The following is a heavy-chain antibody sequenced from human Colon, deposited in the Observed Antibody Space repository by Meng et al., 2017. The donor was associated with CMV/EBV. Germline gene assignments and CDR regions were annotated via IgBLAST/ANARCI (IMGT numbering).Heavy chain of an antibody. Sequence: SETLSLTCAVYGGSFSGYFWSWVRQSPGRGLEWIGYIYYIGDATYNPSLKSRVTMSIDTSKNQFSLKLTSVTAADTAVYYCARSRDIVIVEATQAVFDIWGQGTMVTVSS. D-gene: IGHD2/OR15-2a*01. J-gene: IGHJ3*02. CDR3: ARSRDIVIVEATQAVFDI. CDR2: IYYIGDA. CDR1: GGSFSGYF. V-gene: IGHV4-59*01.